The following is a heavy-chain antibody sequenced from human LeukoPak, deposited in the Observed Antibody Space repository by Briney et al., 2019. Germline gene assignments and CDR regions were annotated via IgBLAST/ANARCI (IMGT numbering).Heavy chain of an antibody. J-gene: IGHJ4*02. D-gene: IGHD3-10*01. Sequence: SGTLSLTCVVSGASITNSNWWAWVRQSPEKGLEWIGDIYHSGSTNYNPSFKSRVTISVDKSKNQFSLNLSSVTAADTAVYYCARGNPSLIRGLNCDSWGQGTLVTVSS. CDR3: ARGNPSLIRGLNCDS. CDR2: IYHSGST. V-gene: IGHV4-4*02. CDR1: GASITNSNW.